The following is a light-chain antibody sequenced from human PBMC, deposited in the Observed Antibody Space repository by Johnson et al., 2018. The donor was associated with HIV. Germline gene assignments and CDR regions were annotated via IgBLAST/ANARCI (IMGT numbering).Light chain of an antibody. J-gene: IGLJ1*01. Sequence: QSVLTQPPSVSAAPGQNVNISCSGGSSNIGNNYVSWYQQFPGTAPKLLIYENNKRPSGIPDRFSGSKSGATATLDITGLQTGDEADYYCGTWDNSLNVYVFGTGTKVTVL. CDR2: ENN. CDR1: SSNIGNNY. CDR3: GTWDNSLNVYV. V-gene: IGLV1-51*02.